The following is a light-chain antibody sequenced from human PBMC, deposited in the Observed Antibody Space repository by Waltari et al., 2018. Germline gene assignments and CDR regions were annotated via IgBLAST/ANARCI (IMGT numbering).Light chain of an antibody. V-gene: IGKV3-11*01. CDR2: DAS. CDR3: QQRSNWPPIT. Sequence: EIALTQSPATLSLSPGERATLSCRARQSVSSYLAWYQQKPGQKPRLLIYDASNRATGIPARFSGSGSWTDFTLTISSREPEDFSVYYCQQRSNWPPITFGQGTRLEIK. CDR1: QSVSSY. J-gene: IGKJ5*01.